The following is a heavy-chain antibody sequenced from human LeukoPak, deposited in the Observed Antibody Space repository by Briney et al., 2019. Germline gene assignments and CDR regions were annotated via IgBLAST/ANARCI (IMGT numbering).Heavy chain of an antibody. J-gene: IGHJ5*02. CDR2: ISYRGTT. D-gene: IGHD3-22*01. CDR1: GGSIRSSSYY. V-gene: IGHV4-39*01. CDR3: ARHDDYYYDNSGVWGLFDP. Sequence: PSETLSLTCTVSGGSIRSSSYYWGWIRQPPGKGLEWIGSISYRGTTHYNPSLKRRVTITVDASKNKDPLKLCSVTAADTAVYYCARHDDYYYDNSGVWGLFDPWGQGTLVTVSS.